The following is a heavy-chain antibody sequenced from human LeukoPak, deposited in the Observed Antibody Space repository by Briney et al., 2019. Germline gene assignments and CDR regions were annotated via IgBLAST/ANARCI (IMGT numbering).Heavy chain of an antibody. CDR2: LGADGVST. Sequence: GGSLRLSCAASGFTFTNYAMSWVRQAPGRGLEWVSILGADGVSTYYADSVKGRFTTSRDSSKNTLYLQMNSPRAEDSAIYYCAKRVSYSSGSHFDYWGQGTLVTVSS. D-gene: IGHD3-10*01. CDR1: GFTFTNYA. V-gene: IGHV3-23*01. J-gene: IGHJ4*02. CDR3: AKRVSYSSGSHFDY.